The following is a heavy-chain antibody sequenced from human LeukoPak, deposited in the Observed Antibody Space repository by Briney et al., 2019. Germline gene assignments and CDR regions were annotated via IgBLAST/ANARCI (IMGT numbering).Heavy chain of an antibody. V-gene: IGHV4-34*01. CDR3: ARPFLRFSSGWHFDY. CDR2: ISHRGST. J-gene: IGHJ4*02. Sequence: SETLSLTCVVYGGSFSGYYWNWIRQSPGKGLEWIGEISHRGSTNYNPSLKRRVTISLDTSKNQFSLKLSSVTAADTAIYYCARPFLRFSSGWHFDYWGQGILVTVSS. D-gene: IGHD6-19*01. CDR1: GGSFSGYY.